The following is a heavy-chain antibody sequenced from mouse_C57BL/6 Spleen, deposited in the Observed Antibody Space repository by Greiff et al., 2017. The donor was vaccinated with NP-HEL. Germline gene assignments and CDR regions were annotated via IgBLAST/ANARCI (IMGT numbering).Heavy chain of an antibody. J-gene: IGHJ2*01. D-gene: IGHD2-3*01. Sequence: QVQLQQPGAELVKPGASVKLSCKASGYTFTSYWMHWVKQRPGQGLEWIGMIHPNSGSTNYNEKFKSKATLTVDKSSSTAYMQLSSLTSEDSAVYYCARSMMVTKYYFDYWGQGTTLTVSS. CDR2: IHPNSGST. V-gene: IGHV1-64*01. CDR1: GYTFTSYW. CDR3: ARSMMVTKYYFDY.